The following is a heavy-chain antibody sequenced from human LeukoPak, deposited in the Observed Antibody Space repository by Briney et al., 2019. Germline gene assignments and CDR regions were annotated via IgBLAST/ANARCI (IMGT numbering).Heavy chain of an antibody. CDR2: INSDGSST. J-gene: IGHJ6*02. CDR1: GLTFSSYW. Sequence: GGSLRLSCAASGLTFSSYWMHWARQAPGKGLVWVSRINSDGSSTSYADSVKGRFTISRDNAKNTLYLQMNSLRAEDTAVYYCARGRYEHSYGYNYYYGMDVWGQGTTVTVSS. D-gene: IGHD5-18*01. V-gene: IGHV3-74*01. CDR3: ARGRYEHSYGYNYYYGMDV.